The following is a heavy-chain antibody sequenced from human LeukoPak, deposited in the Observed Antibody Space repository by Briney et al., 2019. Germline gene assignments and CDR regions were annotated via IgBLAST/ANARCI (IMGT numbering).Heavy chain of an antibody. CDR3: ASPDIYSGSSSGDY. V-gene: IGHV3-21*01. D-gene: IGHD6-6*01. CDR1: GFTFSSYS. CDR2: ITSTSNYI. J-gene: IGHJ4*02. Sequence: GGSLSLSCAASGFTFSSYSMNWVRQAPGKGLGLVSSITSTSNYIYYADSLKGRFTISRDIAKYSLYLHMNCLRPEDTAVFYCASPDIYSGSSSGDYWGQGTLVTVSA.